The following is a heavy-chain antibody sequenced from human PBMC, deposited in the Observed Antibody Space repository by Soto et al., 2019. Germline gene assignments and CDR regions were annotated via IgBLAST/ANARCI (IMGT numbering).Heavy chain of an antibody. CDR1: GFTFSSYG. V-gene: IGHV3-23*01. CDR2: ICGSGGSK. CDR3: ATLMGAHDY. J-gene: IGHJ4*02. Sequence: GSLRLSCAASGFTFSSYGMHWVRQAPGKGLEWVAVICGSGGSKYYADSVKGRFTISRDNSKNTLYLQMNSLRAEDTAVYYCATLMGAHDYWGQGTLVTVSS. D-gene: IGHD1-26*01.